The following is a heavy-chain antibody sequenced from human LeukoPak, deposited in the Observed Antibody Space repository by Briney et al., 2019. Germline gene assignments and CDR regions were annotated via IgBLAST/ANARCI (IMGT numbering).Heavy chain of an antibody. CDR3: ARLRREGYGTNGVCYSYYYYMDV. CDR2: IYPGDSDT. J-gene: IGHJ6*03. D-gene: IGHD2-8*01. Sequence: GESLKISCKGSGYSFTSYWIGWVRQMPGKGLEWMGIIYPGDSDTRYSPSFQGQVTISADKSISTAYLQWSSLKASDTAMYYCARLRREGYGTNGVCYSYYYYMDVWGKGTTVTVSS. CDR1: GYSFTSYW. V-gene: IGHV5-51*01.